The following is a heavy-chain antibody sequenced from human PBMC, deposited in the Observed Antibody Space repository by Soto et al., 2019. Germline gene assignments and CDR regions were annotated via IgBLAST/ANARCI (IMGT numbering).Heavy chain of an antibody. J-gene: IGHJ4*02. Sequence: PVGSLRLSCAAYGIPFSDSWMTWFRQVPGKGLEWVGRVKSIADAGTTTYAAPVKGRFSISRDDSNSTLFLQMNSLKIEGTAVEYWNKGRYTVAGDSWGQGIGVTDPS. V-gene: IGHV3-15*01. CDR3: NKGRYTVAGDS. CDR1: GIPFSDSW. CDR2: VKSIADAGTT. D-gene: IGHD3-9*01.